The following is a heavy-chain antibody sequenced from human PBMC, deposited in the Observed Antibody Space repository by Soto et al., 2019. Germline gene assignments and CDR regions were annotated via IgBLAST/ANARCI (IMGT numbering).Heavy chain of an antibody. CDR1: GFIFTTNS. V-gene: IGHV3-21*01. CDR2: ISSSGTFK. D-gene: IGHD2-15*01. Sequence: PGGSLRLSCEASGFIFTTNSINWVRQVAGKGLQWLSSISSSGTFKSYGDSVKGRFTISRDNAKNSLFLQMNNLSGEDTGLYYCARDPPHGGTSSWDADSWGPGTLVTSPQ. J-gene: IGHJ4*02. CDR3: ARDPPHGGTSSWDADS.